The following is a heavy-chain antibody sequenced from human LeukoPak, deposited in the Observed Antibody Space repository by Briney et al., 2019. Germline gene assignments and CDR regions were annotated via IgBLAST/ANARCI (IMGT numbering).Heavy chain of an antibody. V-gene: IGHV1-2*02. CDR1: GYTFTGYY. CDR2: INPNSGGT. D-gene: IGHD4-23*01. CDR3: ARTGAYGGSLRPSF. Sequence: ASVKVSCKASGYTFTGYYMHWVRQAPGQGLEWMGWINPNSGGTNYAQKFQGRVTMTRDTSISTAYMELSRLRSDDTAVYYCARTGAYGGSLRPSFWGQGTLVTVSS. J-gene: IGHJ4*02.